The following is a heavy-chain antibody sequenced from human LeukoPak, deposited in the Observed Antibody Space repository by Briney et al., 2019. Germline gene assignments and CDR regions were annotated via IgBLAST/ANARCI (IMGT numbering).Heavy chain of an antibody. CDR3: ARAPVERRRAFDI. CDR2: INPNSGAT. J-gene: IGHJ3*02. V-gene: IGHV1-2*02. D-gene: IGHD1-1*01. Sequence: GASVTVSCKASGYTFTGYYMQWVRQAPGQGLEWMGWINPNSGATDYARKFQGRVTMTRDTSISTAYMELSRLTSDDTAVYYCARAPVERRRAFDIWGPGTMVTVSS. CDR1: GYTFTGYY.